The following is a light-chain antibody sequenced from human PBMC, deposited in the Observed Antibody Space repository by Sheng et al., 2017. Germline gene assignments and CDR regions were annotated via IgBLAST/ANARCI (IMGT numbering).Light chain of an antibody. CDR1: QDISSY. CDR3: QQFGYFPPT. Sequence: IQLTQSPSSLSASVGDRVTITCRASQDISSYLAWYQQKPGKVPKLLIYAASTLQSGVPSRFSGSGSGTDFTLTISSLQPVDFATYYCQQFGYFPPTFGQRDDDLRLN. J-gene: IGKJ5*01. V-gene: IGKV1-27*01. CDR2: AAS.